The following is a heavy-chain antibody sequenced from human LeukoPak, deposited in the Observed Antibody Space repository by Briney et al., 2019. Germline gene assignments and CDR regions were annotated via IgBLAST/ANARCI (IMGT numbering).Heavy chain of an antibody. Sequence: ASVKVSCKASGYTFTGYYMHWVRQAPGQGLEWMGWINPNSGGTNYAQKFQGRVTMTRDTSISTAYMELSRLRSDDTAVYYCAREDGIGSANNWFDPWGQGTLVTVSP. V-gene: IGHV1-2*02. D-gene: IGHD6-25*01. J-gene: IGHJ5*02. CDR1: GYTFTGYY. CDR2: INPNSGGT. CDR3: AREDGIGSANNWFDP.